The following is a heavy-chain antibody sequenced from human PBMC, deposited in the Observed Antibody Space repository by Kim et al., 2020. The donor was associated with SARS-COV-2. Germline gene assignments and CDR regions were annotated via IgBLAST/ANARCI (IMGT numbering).Heavy chain of an antibody. V-gene: IGHV4-39*07. CDR3: ARGRQQLVSWFDP. D-gene: IGHD6-13*01. CDR2: IYYSGST. Sequence: SETLSLTCTVSGGSISSSSYYWGWIRQPPGKGLEWIGSIYYSGSTYYNPSLKSRVTISVDTSKNQFSLKLSSVTAADTAVYYCARGRQQLVSWFDPWGQGTLVTVSS. CDR1: GGSISSSSYY. J-gene: IGHJ5*02.